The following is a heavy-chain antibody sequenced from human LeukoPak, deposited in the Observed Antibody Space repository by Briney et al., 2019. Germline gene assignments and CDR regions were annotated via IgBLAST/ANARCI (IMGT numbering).Heavy chain of an antibody. Sequence: SETLSLTCTVSGGSISSYYWSWIRQPPGKGLEWIGYIYYSGSTNYSPSLKSRVTISVDTSKNQFSLKLSSVTAADTAVYYCARVVQGRTPGEKYYYYYYGMDVWGQGTTVTVSS. V-gene: IGHV4-59*01. CDR2: IYYSGST. CDR1: GGSISSYY. J-gene: IGHJ6*02. CDR3: ARVVQGRTPGEKYYYYYYGMDV. D-gene: IGHD2-21*01.